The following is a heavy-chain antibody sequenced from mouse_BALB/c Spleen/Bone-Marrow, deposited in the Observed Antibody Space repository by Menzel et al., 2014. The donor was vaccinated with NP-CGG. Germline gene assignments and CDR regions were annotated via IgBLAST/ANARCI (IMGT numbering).Heavy chain of an antibody. CDR1: GFTYSSYT. Sequence: DVKLVESGGGLVKPGGSMKLSCAASGFTYSSYTMSWVRQTPEKRLVWVATISSGGSYTYYPDSVKGRFNISRDNAKNTLYLQMSSLKSENTAMYYCPRDRYDGYYLYAMDYLGQGPPVTVSS. CDR3: PRDRYDGYYLYAMDY. J-gene: IGHJ4*01. D-gene: IGHD2-3*01. V-gene: IGHV5-6-4*01. CDR2: ISSGGSYT.